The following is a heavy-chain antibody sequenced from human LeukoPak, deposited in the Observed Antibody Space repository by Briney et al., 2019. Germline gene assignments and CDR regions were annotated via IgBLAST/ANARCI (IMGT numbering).Heavy chain of an antibody. CDR2: IYYSGST. J-gene: IGHJ4*02. CDR1: GGSISSYY. V-gene: IGHV4-59*05. CDR3: ARQDILLEIVLNY. Sequence: PSETLSLTCTVSGGSISSYYWSWIRQPPGKGLEWIGSIYYSGSTYYNPSLKSRVTISVDTSKNQFSLKLSSVTAADTAVYYCARQDILLEIVLNYWGQGTLVTVSS. D-gene: IGHD2-15*01.